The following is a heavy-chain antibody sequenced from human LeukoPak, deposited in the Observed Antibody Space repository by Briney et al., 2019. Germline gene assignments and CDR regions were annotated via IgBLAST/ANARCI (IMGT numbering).Heavy chain of an antibody. V-gene: IGHV3-30*02. J-gene: IGHJ4*02. CDR3: ARSRTDIVVVVADSAFDY. D-gene: IGHD2-15*01. CDR1: GLTFSSYG. CDR2: IRYDGSNK. Sequence: PGVSLRLSCAASGLTFSSYGMHWVRQAPGKGLEWVAFIRYDGSNKYYADSVKGRFTISRDNSKNTLYLQMNSLRAEDTAVYYCARSRTDIVVVVADSAFDYWGQGTLVTVSS.